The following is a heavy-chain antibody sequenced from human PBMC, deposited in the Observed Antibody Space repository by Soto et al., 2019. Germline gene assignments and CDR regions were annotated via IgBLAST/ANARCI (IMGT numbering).Heavy chain of an antibody. CDR1: GFSRSNSGVG. V-gene: IGHV2-5*02. D-gene: IGHD2-15*01. Sequence: HITLKESGPTLVKPTQTLTLTCTFSGFSRSNSGVGVGWIRHPPGKALEWLALIDWDDDKRYSPSLKSRFTITKDTSKNQLVLTMTNIDPVDTATYFCAQVVVEAAATLGYAGDTWGQGTLVTVSS. J-gene: IGHJ5*02. CDR2: IDWDDDK. CDR3: AQVVVEAAATLGYAGDT.